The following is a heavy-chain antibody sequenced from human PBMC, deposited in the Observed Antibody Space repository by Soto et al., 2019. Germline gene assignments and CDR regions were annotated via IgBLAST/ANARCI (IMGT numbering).Heavy chain of an antibody. CDR3: ARILAKYCGGDCYSGWFDP. CDR2: IFSNDEK. V-gene: IGHV2-26*01. Sequence: QVTLKESGPVLVKPTETLTLTCTVSGFSLSNARMGVSWIRQPPGKALEWLAHIFSNDEKSYSTSLKSRLTISKDTSKSQVVLTMTNIDPVDTASYYCARILAKYCGGDCYSGWFDPWGQGTLVTVSS. CDR1: GFSLSNARMG. D-gene: IGHD2-21*02. J-gene: IGHJ5*02.